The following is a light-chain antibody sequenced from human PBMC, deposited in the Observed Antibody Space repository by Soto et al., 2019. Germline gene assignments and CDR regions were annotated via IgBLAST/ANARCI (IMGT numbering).Light chain of an antibody. CDR2: ASS. Sequence: DIQMTQSPSSLSASVGDRVTITCRASQSISSYLNWYQQKPGKAPKLLIYASSTLQSGVPSRFSGSGSGTDFTLTISSLRPEDFAVYYCQQSYSTPLTFGGGTKVDIK. V-gene: IGKV1-39*01. CDR3: QQSYSTPLT. CDR1: QSISSY. J-gene: IGKJ4*01.